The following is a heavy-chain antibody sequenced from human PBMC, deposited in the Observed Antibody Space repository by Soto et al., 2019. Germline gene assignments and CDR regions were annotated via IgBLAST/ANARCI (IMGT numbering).Heavy chain of an antibody. J-gene: IGHJ4*02. D-gene: IGHD3-16*01. CDR3: ARWGTTRGLDV. CDR2: TSYDGSNN. CDR1: GFTFRSYV. V-gene: IGHV3-33*05. Sequence: QVQLVESGGGVVQPGTSLRLSCVGSGFTFRSYVIHWVRQAPGKGLEWVALTSYDGSNNFYGDSVKGRFTISRDNSRNTVELQMNSLRLEDTSLYYCARWGTTRGLDVWGQGTLVSVSS.